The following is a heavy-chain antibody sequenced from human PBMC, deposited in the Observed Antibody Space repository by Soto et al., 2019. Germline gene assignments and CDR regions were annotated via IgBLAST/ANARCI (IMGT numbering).Heavy chain of an antibody. CDR3: ARAGYCGPGCYYYFDY. J-gene: IGHJ4*02. V-gene: IGHV3-7*01. CDR1: GFTFGSYW. Sequence: EVQLVESGGGLVQPGGSLRLSCAVSGFTFGSYWMNWVRLIPGKGLEWVAYITPDGSATYYVDSVKGRFTSSRDNAKNSPYLQMNSLRVEDTSVYYCARAGYCGPGCYYYFDYWGQGTLVTVSS. CDR2: ITPDGSAT. D-gene: IGHD2-21*02.